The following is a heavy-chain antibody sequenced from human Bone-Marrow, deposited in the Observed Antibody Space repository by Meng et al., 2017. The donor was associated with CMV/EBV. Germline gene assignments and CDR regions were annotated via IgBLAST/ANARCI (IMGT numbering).Heavy chain of an antibody. V-gene: IGHV3-30*02. CDR2: LSYAGSNI. D-gene: IGHD7-27*01. CDR1: GFSFNNYG. J-gene: IGHJ4*02. CDR3: ARGTGD. Sequence: GESLKIPCAASGFSFNNYGMHWVRQAPGRGLEWVAFLSYAGSNIYYTDSVKGRFTISRDNSKNTLYLQMNSLRAEDTAVYYSARGTGDWGQGTLVTVSS.